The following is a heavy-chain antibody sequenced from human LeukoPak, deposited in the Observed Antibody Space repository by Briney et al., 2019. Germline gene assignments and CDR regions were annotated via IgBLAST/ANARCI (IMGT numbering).Heavy chain of an antibody. CDR2: IIPILGIA. D-gene: IGHD3-22*01. Sequence: SVKVSCKASGGTFSSYTISWVRQAPGQGLEWMGRIIPILGIANYAQKFQGRVTITADKSTSTANMELSSLRSEDTAVYYCARGDDSSGYYHFDYWGQGTLVTVSS. CDR1: GGTFSSYT. J-gene: IGHJ4*02. CDR3: ARGDDSSGYYHFDY. V-gene: IGHV1-69*02.